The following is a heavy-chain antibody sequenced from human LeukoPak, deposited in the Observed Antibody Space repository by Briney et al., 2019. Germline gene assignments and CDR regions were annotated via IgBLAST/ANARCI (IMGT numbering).Heavy chain of an antibody. CDR2: ISGGGGSS. Sequence: PGGSLTLSCAASGFTFSSYAMSWLRQAPGKGLEWVSAISGGGGSSSYADSVKGPFTISRDNSKKTLYLQMKSRRAEETAVYYLATLVITMVRGVITLYYFDYWGQGTLVTVSS. D-gene: IGHD3-10*01. V-gene: IGHV3-23*01. CDR3: ATLVITMVRGVITLYYFDY. J-gene: IGHJ4*02. CDR1: GFTFSSYA.